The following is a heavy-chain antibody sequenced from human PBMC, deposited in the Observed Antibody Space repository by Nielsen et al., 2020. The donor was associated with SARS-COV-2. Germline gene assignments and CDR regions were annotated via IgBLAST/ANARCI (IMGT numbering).Heavy chain of an antibody. CDR1: GYTFTGYY. CDR3: AKGPQQWLADY. CDR2: INPNSGGT. V-gene: IGHV1-2*06. D-gene: IGHD6-19*01. Sequence: ASVKVSCKASGYTFTGYYMHWVRQAPGQGLEWMGRINPNSGGTKYAQKFQGRVTTTRDMSVSTAYMELSSLTSDDTAVYYCAKGPQQWLADYWGQGTLVTVSS. J-gene: IGHJ4*02.